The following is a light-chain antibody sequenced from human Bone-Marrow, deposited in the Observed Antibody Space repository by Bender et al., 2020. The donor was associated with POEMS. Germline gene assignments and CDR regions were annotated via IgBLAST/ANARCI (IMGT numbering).Light chain of an antibody. J-gene: IGLJ2*01. V-gene: IGLV3-21*01. CDR1: NIGSKS. Sequence: SYVLTQPPSVSVAPGKTARITCGGNNIGSKSVHWYQQKPGQAPVLVISFDSDRPSGIPERFSGSNSGNTATLTISRVEAGDEADYYCQVWDSFSDHHVVFGGGTKLTVL. CDR2: FDS. CDR3: QVWDSFSDHHVV.